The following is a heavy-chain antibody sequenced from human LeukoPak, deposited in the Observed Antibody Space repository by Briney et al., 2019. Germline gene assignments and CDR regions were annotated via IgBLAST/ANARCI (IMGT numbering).Heavy chain of an antibody. CDR2: IYYSGST. CDR1: GGSISSYY. CDR3: ARLKEGAVNY. J-gene: IGHJ4*02. V-gene: IGHV4-59*01. D-gene: IGHD1-26*01. Sequence: KPSETLSLTCTVSGGSISSYYWSWIRQPPGKGLEWIGYIYYSGSTNYNPSLKSRVTISVDTSKNQFSLKLSSVTAADTAVYYCARLKEGAVNYWGQASLVSVSS.